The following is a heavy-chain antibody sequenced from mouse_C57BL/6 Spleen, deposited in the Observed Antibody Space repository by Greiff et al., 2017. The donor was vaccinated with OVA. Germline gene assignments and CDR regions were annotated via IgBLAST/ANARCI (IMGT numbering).Heavy chain of an antibody. J-gene: IGHJ2*01. Sequence: VQLQQSGAELVRPGASVKLSCTASGFNIKDDYMHWVKQRPEQGLEWIGWIDPENGDTEYASKFQGKATIPADTSSNTAYRQLSSRTSEDTAVYYCTTVAYFCYWGQGTTLTVSS. CDR1: GFNIKDDY. CDR2: IDPENGDT. CDR3: TTVAYFCY. V-gene: IGHV14-4*01.